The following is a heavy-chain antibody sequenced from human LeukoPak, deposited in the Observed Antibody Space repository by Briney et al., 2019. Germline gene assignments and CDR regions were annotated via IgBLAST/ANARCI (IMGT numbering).Heavy chain of an antibody. D-gene: IGHD4-17*01. CDR2: ISSSSGTI. V-gene: IGHV3-48*01. J-gene: IGHJ1*01. Sequence: GGFLGLSCAASGFTFSSYSMNWVRQAPGKGLEWVSYISSSSGTIYYADSAKGRFTISRDNAKNSLYLQMNSLRAEDTAVYYCARDPTVTTGPEYFQHWGQGTLVTVSS. CDR1: GFTFSSYS. CDR3: ARDPTVTTGPEYFQH.